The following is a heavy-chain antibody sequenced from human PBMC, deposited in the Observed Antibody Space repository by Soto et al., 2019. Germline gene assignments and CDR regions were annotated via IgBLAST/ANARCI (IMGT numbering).Heavy chain of an antibody. CDR2: MSGSTGTT. CDR1: GFSFSNYG. Sequence: EAQLLESVGGLVQPGGSLRLSCAASGFSFSNYGLNWVRQAPGKGLEWVSGMSGSTGTTDYADSVKGRFTISRDNLKNTLYVQMNSLRGEDTAVYYCAIGTFGRGWESWGQGTLVAVSS. D-gene: IGHD3-16*01. CDR3: AIGTFGRGWES. V-gene: IGHV3-23*01. J-gene: IGHJ4*02.